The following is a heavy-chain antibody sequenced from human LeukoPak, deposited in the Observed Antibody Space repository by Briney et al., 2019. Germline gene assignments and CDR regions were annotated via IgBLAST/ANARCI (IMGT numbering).Heavy chain of an antibody. CDR1: GYSISSGYY. D-gene: IGHD6-13*01. Sequence: SETLSLTCTVFGYSISSGYYWGWIRPPPGKGLEWIGSIYHSGSTYYNPSLKSRVTISVDTSKNQFSLKLSSVTAADTAVYYCARAAAGTRAYHYWGQGTLVTVSS. CDR2: IYHSGST. J-gene: IGHJ4*02. V-gene: IGHV4-38-2*02. CDR3: ARAAAGTRAYHY.